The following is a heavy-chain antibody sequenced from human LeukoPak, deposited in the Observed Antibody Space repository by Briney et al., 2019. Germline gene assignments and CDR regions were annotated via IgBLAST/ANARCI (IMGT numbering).Heavy chain of an antibody. J-gene: IGHJ4*02. CDR1: GFTFSSYA. CDR3: ARDMGEEWLQAFDY. Sequence: GGSLRLSCAASGFTFSSYAMSWVRQAPGKGLEWVSAISGSGGSPYYADSVKGRFPIPRDNSKNTLYLQMNSLRAEDTAVYYCARDMGEEWLQAFDYWGQGTLVTVS. D-gene: IGHD5-12*01. V-gene: IGHV3-23*01. CDR2: ISGSGGSP.